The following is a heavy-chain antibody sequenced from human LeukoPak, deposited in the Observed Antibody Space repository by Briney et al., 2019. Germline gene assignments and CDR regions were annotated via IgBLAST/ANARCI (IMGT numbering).Heavy chain of an antibody. CDR1: GYTFTGYY. V-gene: IGHV1-2*06. CDR3: ATIAAAGTSDFDY. CDR2: INPNSGGT. D-gene: IGHD6-13*01. Sequence: ASAKVSCKASGYTFTGYYMHWVRQAPGQGLEWMGRINPNSGGTNYAQKFQGRVTMTRDTSISTAYMELSRLRSDDTAVYYCATIAAAGTSDFDYWGQGTLVTVSS. J-gene: IGHJ4*02.